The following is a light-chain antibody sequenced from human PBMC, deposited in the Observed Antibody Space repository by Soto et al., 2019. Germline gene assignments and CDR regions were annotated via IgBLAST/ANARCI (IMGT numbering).Light chain of an antibody. CDR1: QSLVHSDGNTY. V-gene: IGKV2-24*01. CDR2: DTS. Sequence: DIVMTQTPLSSPVTLGQAAPISCRSSQSLVHSDGNTYLSWFQQRPGQPPRLLIYDTSTRATGVPTRFSGSRSGAEFTLTINSLQSEDFAVYYCQPYNNWPLTFGGGTKVDI. CDR3: QPYNNWPLT. J-gene: IGKJ4*01.